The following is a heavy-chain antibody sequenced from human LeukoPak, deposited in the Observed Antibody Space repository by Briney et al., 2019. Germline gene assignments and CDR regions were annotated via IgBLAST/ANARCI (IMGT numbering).Heavy chain of an antibody. D-gene: IGHD3-9*01. CDR1: GGSISNFNW. CDR3: ARTHFDSLGWFDP. CDR2: INYGGHT. V-gene: IGHV4-4*02. J-gene: IGHJ5*02. Sequence: PSGTLSLTCSVSGGSISNFNWWNWVRQSPGKGLEWIANINYGGHTYYNPSVKSRVTLSVDVSKNRFSLNLTSVTAADTALYFCARTHFDSLGWFDPWGQGIQVIVSS.